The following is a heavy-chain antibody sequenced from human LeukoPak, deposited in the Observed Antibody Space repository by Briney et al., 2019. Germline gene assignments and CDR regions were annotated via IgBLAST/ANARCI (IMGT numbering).Heavy chain of an antibody. CDR1: GFTFSSYS. V-gene: IGHV3-48*01. Sequence: PGGSLRLSCAASGFTFSSYSMNWVRQAPGRGLEWVSYISSSSSTLYYADSVKGRFTISRDNAKNSLYLQMNSLRAEDTAVYYCARPSRSGSYSPRYYYYYYMDVWGKGTTVTVSS. J-gene: IGHJ6*03. CDR2: ISSSSSTL. D-gene: IGHD1-26*01. CDR3: ARPSRSGSYSPRYYYYYYMDV.